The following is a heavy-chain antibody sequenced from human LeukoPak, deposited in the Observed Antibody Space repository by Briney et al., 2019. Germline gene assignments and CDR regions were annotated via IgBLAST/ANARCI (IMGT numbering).Heavy chain of an antibody. V-gene: IGHV1-69*13. CDR2: IIPIFGTA. D-gene: IGHD3-3*01. Sequence: ASVKVSCKASGGTFSSYAISWVRQAPGQGLEWMGGIIPIFGTANYAQKFQGRVTITADESTSTAYMELSSLRSEDTAVYYRARENDFWSGYSPGFDYWGQGTLVTVSS. J-gene: IGHJ4*02. CDR3: ARENDFWSGYSPGFDY. CDR1: GGTFSSYA.